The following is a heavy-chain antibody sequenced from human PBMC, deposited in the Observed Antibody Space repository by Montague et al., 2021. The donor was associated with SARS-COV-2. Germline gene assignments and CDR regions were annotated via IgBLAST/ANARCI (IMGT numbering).Heavy chain of an antibody. D-gene: IGHD5-24*01. CDR3: AGLSQFACFDP. V-gene: IGHV4-31*03. CDR2: IFYTGMT. J-gene: IGHJ5*02. CDR1: SDSLTTTSYY. Sequence: TLSLTCTVSSDSLTTTSYYWSWIRLHPGKGLQWIGNIFYTGMTFFNPTLESRLTMLVDTSQNQFSLRLTSVTAADTAVYYCAGLSQFACFDPWGQGTLVTVSS.